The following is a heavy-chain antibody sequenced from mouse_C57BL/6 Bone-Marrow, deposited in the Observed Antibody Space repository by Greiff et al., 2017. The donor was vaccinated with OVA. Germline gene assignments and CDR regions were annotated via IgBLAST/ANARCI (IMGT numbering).Heavy chain of an antibody. V-gene: IGHV1-54*01. CDR3: ARRKNNHYGSSYGDFDY. D-gene: IGHD1-1*01. Sequence: QVQLQQSGAELVRPGTSVKVSCKASGYAFTNYLIEWVKQRPGQGLEWIGVINPGSGGTNYNEKFKGKATLTADKSSSTAYMQLSSLTSEDSAVYFGARRKNNHYGSSYGDFDYWGQGTTLTVSS. CDR2: INPGSGGT. CDR1: GYAFTNYL. J-gene: IGHJ2*01.